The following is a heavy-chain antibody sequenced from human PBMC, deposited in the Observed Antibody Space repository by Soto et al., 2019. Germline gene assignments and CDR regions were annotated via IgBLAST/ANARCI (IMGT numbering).Heavy chain of an antibody. CDR2: ISGSGGST. J-gene: IGHJ6*03. CDR3: AKPYYYGSGSYYKDPSDYYYYMDV. D-gene: IGHD3-10*01. CDR1: GFTFSSYA. V-gene: IGHV3-23*01. Sequence: GGSLRLSCAASGFTFSSYAMSWVRQAPGKGLEWVSAISGSGGSTYYADSVKGRFTISRDNSKNTLYLQMNSLRAEDTAVYYCAKPYYYGSGSYYKDPSDYYYYMDVWGKGTTVTVSS.